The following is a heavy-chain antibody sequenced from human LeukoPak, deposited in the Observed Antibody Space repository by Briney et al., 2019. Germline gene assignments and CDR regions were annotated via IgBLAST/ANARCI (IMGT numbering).Heavy chain of an antibody. CDR2: ISAYNGNT. CDR3: ARERPVAVAGLDY. V-gene: IGHV1-18*01. CDR1: GYTFTNYG. D-gene: IGHD6-19*01. J-gene: IGHJ4*02. Sequence: ASVKVSCKASGYTFTNYGISLVRQAPGQGLEWVGWISAYNGNTNYAQNLQDRVTMTTDTSTSAAYMELRSLISDDTAVYYCARERPVAVAGLDYWGQGTLVTVSS.